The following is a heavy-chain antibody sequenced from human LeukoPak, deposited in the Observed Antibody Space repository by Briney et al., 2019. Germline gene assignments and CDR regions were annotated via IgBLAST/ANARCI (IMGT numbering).Heavy chain of an antibody. J-gene: IGHJ3*01. D-gene: IGHD3-22*01. CDR3: ARPNVTSYYDSRGYDAFDV. CDR1: GYKFNAYW. V-gene: IGHV5-51*01. Sequence: GESLKISCKGSGYKFNAYWIAWVRQMPGKGLEWMGIIYPDDSDTRYSPSFQGQVTISADKSVSIAYLQWSSLKASDTAMYYCARPNVTSYYDSRGYDAFDVWGQGTMVIVSS. CDR2: IYPDDSDT.